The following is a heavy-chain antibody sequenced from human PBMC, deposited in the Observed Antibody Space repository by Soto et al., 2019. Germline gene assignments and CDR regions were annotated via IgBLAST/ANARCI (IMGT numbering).Heavy chain of an antibody. CDR1: GGTFSSYA. V-gene: IGHV1-69*13. D-gene: IGHD3-10*01. J-gene: IGHJ6*02. Sequence: SLKVSCNASGGTFSSYAIICVRQSGGRGLEWMGGIIPIFGTANYAQKYQGRVTITADESTSTAYMELSSLRSEDTAVYYCARAKGSGSYSPSGYYYGMEVWGQGTTVTVSS. CDR2: IIPIFGTA. CDR3: ARAKGSGSYSPSGYYYGMEV.